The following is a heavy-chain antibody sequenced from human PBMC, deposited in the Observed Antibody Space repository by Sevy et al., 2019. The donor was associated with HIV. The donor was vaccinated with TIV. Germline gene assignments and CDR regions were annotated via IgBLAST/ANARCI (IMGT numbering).Heavy chain of an antibody. J-gene: IGHJ6*02. CDR2: ITTSGRYT. V-gene: IGHV3-23*01. D-gene: IGHD2-15*01. Sequence: GSLRLSCAASGFTFRTYAMNWVRQAPGKGLEWVSSITTSGRYTYSADSVEGRFTISRDNSKNTVYLQMNSLRVDDTAVYYCAKGYCSGGSCPRDYYYYGMDAWGQGTTVTVSS. CDR3: AKGYCSGGSCPRDYYYYGMDA. CDR1: GFTFRTYA.